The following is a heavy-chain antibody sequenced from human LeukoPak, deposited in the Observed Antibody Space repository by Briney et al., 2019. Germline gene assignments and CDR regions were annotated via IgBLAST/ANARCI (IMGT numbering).Heavy chain of an antibody. Sequence: SQTLSLTCAISGDSVSSNSDAWDWIRQSPSRGLEWLGRTYYRSSWYNDYAVPVKSRIIINPDTSKNHFSLQLNSVAHEDTSIYYCARGTGVFDYWGQGTLVSVSS. J-gene: IGHJ4*02. V-gene: IGHV6-1*01. CDR2: TYYRSSWYN. CDR1: GDSVSSNSDA. D-gene: IGHD7-27*01. CDR3: ARGTGVFDY.